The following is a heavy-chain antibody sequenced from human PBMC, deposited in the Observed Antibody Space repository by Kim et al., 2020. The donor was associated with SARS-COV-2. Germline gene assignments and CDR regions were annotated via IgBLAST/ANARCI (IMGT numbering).Heavy chain of an antibody. CDR2: TYYSGST. J-gene: IGHJ5*02. CDR3: VRGRRWFDP. CDR1: GDSVNNYYYY. V-gene: IGHV4-30-4*01. Sequence: SETLSLTCTVSGDSVNNYYYYWGWIRQPPGKGLEWLGYTYYSGSTYYNPSLKSRLAISLDKSQIQVSLRLNSVTATDTAVYYCVRGRRWFDPWGQGTLVTVSS.